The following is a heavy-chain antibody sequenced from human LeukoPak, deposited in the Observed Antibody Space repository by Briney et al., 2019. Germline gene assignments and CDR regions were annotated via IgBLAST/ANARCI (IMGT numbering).Heavy chain of an antibody. D-gene: IGHD3-9*01. V-gene: IGHV3-21*01. CDR1: GFTFNNYW. J-gene: IGHJ4*02. CDR2: ISSSSSYI. Sequence: PGGSLRLSCVASGFTFNNYWMDWVRQAPGKGLEWVSSISSSSSYIYYADSVKGRFTISRDNAKNSLYLQMNSLRAEDTAVYYCARERTIDYWGQGTLVTVSS. CDR3: ARERTIDY.